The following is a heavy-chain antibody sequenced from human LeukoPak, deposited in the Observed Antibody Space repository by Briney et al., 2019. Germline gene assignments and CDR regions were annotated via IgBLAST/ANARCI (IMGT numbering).Heavy chain of an antibody. CDR1: GFTFSSSA. Sequence: PGGSLRLSCAASGFTFSSSAMGWVRQAPGKGLQWVSFINSGGYTSYADSVKGRFTISRDNSKNTLYLQMNSLRAEDTAVYYCARGAGYNYPYYFDYWGQGTLVTVSS. D-gene: IGHD5-24*01. CDR2: INSGGYT. V-gene: IGHV3-53*01. J-gene: IGHJ4*02. CDR3: ARGAGYNYPYYFDY.